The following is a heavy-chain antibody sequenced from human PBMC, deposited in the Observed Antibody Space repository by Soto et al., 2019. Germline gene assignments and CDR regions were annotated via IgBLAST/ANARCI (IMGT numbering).Heavy chain of an antibody. D-gene: IGHD6-13*01. V-gene: IGHV3-23*01. CDR1: GFTFSSYA. CDR2: ISGSGGST. J-gene: IGHJ6*02. CDR3: AKAPSSSWSRYYYYYYGMDV. Sequence: GSLRLSCAASGFTFSSYAMSWVRQAPGKGLEWVSAISGSGGSTYYADSVKGRFTISRDNSKNTLYLQMNSLRAEDTAVYYCAKAPSSSWSRYYYYYYGMDVWGQGTTVTVSS.